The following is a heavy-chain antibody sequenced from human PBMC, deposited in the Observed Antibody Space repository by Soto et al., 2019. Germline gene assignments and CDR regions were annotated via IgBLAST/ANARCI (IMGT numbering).Heavy chain of an antibody. CDR2: ISSSGSTI. CDR1: GFTFSDYY. CDR3: ARSKCTNGVCYVVY. V-gene: IGHV3-11*01. D-gene: IGHD2-8*01. J-gene: IGHJ4*02. Sequence: PGGSLRLSCAASGFTFSDYYMSWLRQAPGKGLEWISYISSSGSTIYYADSVKGRFTISRDNAKNSLYLQMNSLRAEDTAVYYCARSKCTNGVCYVVYWGQGSLVTVSS.